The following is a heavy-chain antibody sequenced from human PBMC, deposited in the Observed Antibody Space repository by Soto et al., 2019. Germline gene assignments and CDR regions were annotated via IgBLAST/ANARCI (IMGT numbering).Heavy chain of an antibody. CDR1: GYTLTELS. Sequence: ASVKVSCKVSGYTLTELSMHWVRQAPGKGLEWMGGFDPEDGETIYAQKFQGRVTMTEDTSTDTAYMELSSLRSEDTAMYYCATAQRYCSSTSCSFFDYWGQGTLVTVSS. CDR2: FDPEDGET. D-gene: IGHD2-2*01. CDR3: ATAQRYCSSTSCSFFDY. V-gene: IGHV1-24*01. J-gene: IGHJ4*02.